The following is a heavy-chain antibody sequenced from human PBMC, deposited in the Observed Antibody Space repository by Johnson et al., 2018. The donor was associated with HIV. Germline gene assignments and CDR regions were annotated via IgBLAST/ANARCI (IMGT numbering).Heavy chain of an antibody. J-gene: IGHJ3*02. Sequence: QVQLVESGGGVVQPGRSLRLSCAASGFTFSNYAMHWVRQAPGKGLEWVSVISLDGSNKYYADSVKGRFSISRDNAKNSLYLQMNSLRAEDTALYYCARAGYSNYDRAFDIWGQGTMVTVSS. CDR2: ISLDGSNK. D-gene: IGHD4-11*01. CDR3: ARAGYSNYDRAFDI. V-gene: IGHV3-30*04. CDR1: GFTFSNYA.